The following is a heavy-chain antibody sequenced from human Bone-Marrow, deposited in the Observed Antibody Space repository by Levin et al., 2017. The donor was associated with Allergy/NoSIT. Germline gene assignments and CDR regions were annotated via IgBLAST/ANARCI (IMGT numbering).Heavy chain of an antibody. CDR2: ISWNSGSI. V-gene: IGHV3-9*01. J-gene: IGHJ4*02. CDR1: GFTFEDYA. Sequence: GGSLRLSCAASGFTFEDYAMHWVRQAPGKGLEWVSGISWNSGSIGYADSVKGRFTISRDNAKNSLYLQMNSLRAEDTALYYCAKDRQQLGIFDYWGQGTLVTVSS. CDR3: AKDRQQLGIFDY. D-gene: IGHD6-13*01.